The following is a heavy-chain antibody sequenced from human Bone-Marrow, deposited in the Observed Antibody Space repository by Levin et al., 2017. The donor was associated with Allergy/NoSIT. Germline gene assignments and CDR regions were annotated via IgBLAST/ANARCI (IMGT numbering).Heavy chain of an antibody. D-gene: IGHD1-26*01. CDR1: GGSISSYY. CDR2: IYYSGST. V-gene: IGHV4-59*01. CDR3: ARVGGSYSLAGRNWFDP. J-gene: IGHJ5*02. Sequence: SETLSLTCTVSGGSISSYYWSWIRQPPGKGLEWIGYIYYSGSTNYNPSLKSRVTISVDTSKNQFSLKLSSVTAADTAVYYCARVGGSYSLAGRNWFDPWGQGTLVTVSS.